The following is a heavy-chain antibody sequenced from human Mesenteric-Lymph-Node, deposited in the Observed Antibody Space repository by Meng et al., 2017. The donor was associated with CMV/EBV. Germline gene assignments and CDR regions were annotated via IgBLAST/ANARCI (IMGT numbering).Heavy chain of an antibody. D-gene: IGHD6-13*01. CDR1: GYTFIGYY. J-gene: IGHJ5*02. CDR2: INLISGGT. CDR3: ARQSEYNSGWYGGLGWFDP. V-gene: IGHV1-2*02. Sequence: ASVKVSCKAFGYTFIGYYMHWVRQAPGQGLEWMGWINLISGGTQYAEKFQGRVTMTRDTSISTAYMELRRLRSDDTAVYYCARQSEYNSGWYGGLGWFDPWGQGTLVTVSS.